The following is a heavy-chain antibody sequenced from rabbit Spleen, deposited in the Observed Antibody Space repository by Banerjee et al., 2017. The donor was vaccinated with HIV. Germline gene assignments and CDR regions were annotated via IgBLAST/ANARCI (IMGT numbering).Heavy chain of an antibody. V-gene: IGHV1S40*01. J-gene: IGHJ4*01. CDR3: ARDLAAVIGWNFNL. CDR1: GVSFSISSY. D-gene: IGHD1-1*01. Sequence: EESGGGLVKPGASLTLTCKASGVSFSISSYMCWVRQAPGKGLEWIACIDAGSSGFTYFATWAKGRFTISKTSSTTVTLQMTSLTVADTATYFCARDLAAVIGWNFNLWGPGTLVTVS. CDR2: IDAGSSGFT.